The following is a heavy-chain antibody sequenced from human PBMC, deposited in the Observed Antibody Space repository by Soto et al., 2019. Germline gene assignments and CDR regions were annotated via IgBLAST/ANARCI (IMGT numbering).Heavy chain of an antibody. V-gene: IGHV5-51*01. D-gene: IGHD6-13*01. CDR3: ARSPRSSPYFDY. CDR2: IYPGDHET. Sequence: LGESLKISCQSSGYTFSNFWIGWVRQLPGKGLEWMGIIYPGDHETRYSPSCHGKVTISADTSINTAYLQWNSLEASDTAFYFCARSPRSSPYFDYWGQGALVTVSS. J-gene: IGHJ4*02. CDR1: GYTFSNFW.